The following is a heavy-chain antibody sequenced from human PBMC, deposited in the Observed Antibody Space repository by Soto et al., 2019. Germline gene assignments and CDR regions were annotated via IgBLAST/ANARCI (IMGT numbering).Heavy chain of an antibody. CDR1: GGSISSGGYY. CDR2: IYYSGST. CDR3: ARGAYGGNSATFDY. D-gene: IGHD4-17*01. J-gene: IGHJ4*02. V-gene: IGHV4-31*03. Sequence: QVQLQESGPGLVKPSQTLSLTCTVSGGSISSGGYYWSWIRQHPGKGLEWIGYIYYSGSTYYNPSLKSRVTISVDTSKNQCSLKLSSVTAADTAVYYCARGAYGGNSATFDYWGQGTLVTVSS.